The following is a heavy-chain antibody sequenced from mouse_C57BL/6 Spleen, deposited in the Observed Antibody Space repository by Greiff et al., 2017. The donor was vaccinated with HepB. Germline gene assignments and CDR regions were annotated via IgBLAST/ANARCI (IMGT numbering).Heavy chain of an antibody. D-gene: IGHD1-1*01. V-gene: IGHV1-81*01. J-gene: IGHJ1*03. CDR2: IYPRSGNT. CDR3: ARVVGPSYWYFDV. Sequence: VMLVESGAELARPGASVKLSCKASGYTFTSYGISWVKQRTGQGLEWIGEIYPRSGNTYYNEKFKGKATLTADKSSSTAYMELRSLTSEDSAVYCCARVVGPSYWYFDVWGTGTTVTVSS. CDR1: GYTFTSYG.